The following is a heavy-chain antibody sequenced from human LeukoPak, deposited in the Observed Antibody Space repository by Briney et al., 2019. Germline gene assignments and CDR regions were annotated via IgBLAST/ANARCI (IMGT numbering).Heavy chain of an antibody. J-gene: IGHJ4*02. Sequence: SVKVSCKASGYTFTGYYMHWVRQAPGQGLEWMGWINPNSGGTNYAQKFQGRVTMTRDTSISTAYMELSRLRSDDTAVYYCARARVAGLMEDYFDYWGQGTLVTVS. CDR2: INPNSGGT. CDR1: GYTFTGYY. D-gene: IGHD6-19*01. CDR3: ARARVAGLMEDYFDY. V-gene: IGHV1-2*02.